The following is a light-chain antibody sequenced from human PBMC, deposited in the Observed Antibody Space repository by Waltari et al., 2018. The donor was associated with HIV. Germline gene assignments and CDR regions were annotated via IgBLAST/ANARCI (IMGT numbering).Light chain of an antibody. Sequence: IQMTQSPSSLSASVGDRVTITCRASQNIRKFLNWYQQKPGKAPKLLIYATSSLQSGVPSRFSGIGSGTDFNLTISTLQPEDFATYYCQRTYSTPWTFGQGTKVEIK. CDR1: QNIRKF. J-gene: IGKJ1*01. V-gene: IGKV1-39*01. CDR3: QRTYSTPWT. CDR2: ATS.